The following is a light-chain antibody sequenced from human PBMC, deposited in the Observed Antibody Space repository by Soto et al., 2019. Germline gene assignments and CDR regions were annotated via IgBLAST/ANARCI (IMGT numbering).Light chain of an antibody. Sequence: DIQITQSPSSLSASVGDRVTITCRASQGIGNYLAWYQQKPGKVPKLLIYAASTLQSGVPSRFSGSGSGPDFTLTISSLQPEDFATYYCQQSHSAVTFGQGTRLEIK. V-gene: IGKV1-27*01. J-gene: IGKJ5*01. CDR2: AAS. CDR1: QGIGNY. CDR3: QQSHSAVT.